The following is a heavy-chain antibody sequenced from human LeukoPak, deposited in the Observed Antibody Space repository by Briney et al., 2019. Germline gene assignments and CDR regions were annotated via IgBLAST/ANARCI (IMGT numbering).Heavy chain of an antibody. CDR2: IIPIFGTA. V-gene: IGHV1-69*05. Sequence: GASVMVSCKASGGTFSSYAISWVRQAPGQGLEWMGGIIPIFGTANYAQKFQGRVTITTDESTSTAYMELSSLRSEDTAVYYCATAAMTTVTPRYFDYWGQGTLVTVSS. J-gene: IGHJ4*02. CDR1: GGTFSSYA. D-gene: IGHD4-17*01. CDR3: ATAAMTTVTPRYFDY.